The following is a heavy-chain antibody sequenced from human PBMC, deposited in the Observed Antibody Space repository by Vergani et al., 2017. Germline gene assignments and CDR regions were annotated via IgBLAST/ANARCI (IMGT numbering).Heavy chain of an antibody. J-gene: IGHJ6*02. CDR1: GGSISSGGYY. Sequence: QVQLPESGPGLVKPSQTLSLTCTVSGGSISSGGYYWSWIRQHPGKGLEWIGYIYYSGSTYYNPSLKSRVTISVDTSKNQFSLKLSSVTAADTAVYYCARDGVGDYYDSSGYYTPGMDVWGQGTTVTVSS. D-gene: IGHD3-22*01. CDR2: IYYSGST. V-gene: IGHV4-31*03. CDR3: ARDGVGDYYDSSGYYTPGMDV.